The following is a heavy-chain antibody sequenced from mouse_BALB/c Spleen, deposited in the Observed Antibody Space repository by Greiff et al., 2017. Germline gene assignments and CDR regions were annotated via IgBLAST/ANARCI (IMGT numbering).Heavy chain of an antibody. CDR2: IDPENGNT. V-gene: IGHV14-1*02. J-gene: IGHJ3*01. Sequence: EVKLKDSGAELVRPGALVKLSCKASGFNIKDYYMHWVKQRPEQGLEWIGWIDPENGNTIYDPKFQGKASITADTSSNTAYLQLSSLTSEDTAVYYCAREETMITTFAYWGQGTLVTVSA. CDR1: GFNIKDYY. D-gene: IGHD2-4*01. CDR3: AREETMITTFAY.